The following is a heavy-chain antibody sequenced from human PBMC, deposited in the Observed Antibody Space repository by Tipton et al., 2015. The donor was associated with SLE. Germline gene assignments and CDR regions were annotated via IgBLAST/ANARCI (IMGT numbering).Heavy chain of an antibody. CDR3: ARGKGGSCYSCYYYGMDV. D-gene: IGHD2-15*01. CDR2: ISGSGGST. CDR1: GFTFSSYA. J-gene: IGHJ6*02. Sequence: GSLRLSCAASGFTFSSYAMSWVRQAPGKGLEWVSAISGSGGSTYYADSVKGRFTISRDNSKNTLYLQMNSLRAEDTAVYYCARGKGGSCYSCYYYGMDVWGQGTTVTVSS. V-gene: IGHV3-23*01.